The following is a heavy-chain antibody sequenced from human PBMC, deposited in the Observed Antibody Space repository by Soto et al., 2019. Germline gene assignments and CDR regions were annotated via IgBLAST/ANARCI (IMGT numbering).Heavy chain of an antibody. CDR3: ARAVSNAFDF. J-gene: IGHJ3*01. CDR2: VDYSENI. CDR1: GASISSAGYY. D-gene: IGHD4-4*01. V-gene: IGHV4-31*03. Sequence: SETLSLTCTVSGASISSAGYYWTWIRQHAGKGLEWIANVDYSENIYYNPSLRSRVTISTGTSKNQFSLSLISATAADTAVYFCARAVSNAFDFWGQGTMVT.